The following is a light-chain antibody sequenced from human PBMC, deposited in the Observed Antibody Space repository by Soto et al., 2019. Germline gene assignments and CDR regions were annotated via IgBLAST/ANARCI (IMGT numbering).Light chain of an antibody. CDR3: QHYNSYSEA. J-gene: IGKJ1*01. CDR2: DAS. CDR1: ESISRW. V-gene: IGKV1-5*01. Sequence: DIQVAQSPPFLSESERGRVTITYRASESISRWLAWYQQTPGKAPKLLSFDASSLETGVPSRVSGSGSGTEFTLTISSLQPDDFATYYCQHYNSYSEAFGQGTKVDIK.